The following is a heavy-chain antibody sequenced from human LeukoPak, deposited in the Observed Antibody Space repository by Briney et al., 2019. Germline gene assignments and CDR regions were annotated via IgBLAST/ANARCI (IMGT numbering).Heavy chain of an antibody. J-gene: IGHJ4*02. D-gene: IGHD3-10*02. Sequence: PSETLSLTCTVSGGSISSYYWSWIRQPPGKGLEWIGYIYYSGSTNYNPSLKSRVTISVDTSKNQFSLKLSSVTAADTAVYYCASRVRRGPRPYNYWGQGTLVTVSS. V-gene: IGHV4-59*01. CDR2: IYYSGST. CDR1: GGSISSYY. CDR3: ASRVRRGPRPYNY.